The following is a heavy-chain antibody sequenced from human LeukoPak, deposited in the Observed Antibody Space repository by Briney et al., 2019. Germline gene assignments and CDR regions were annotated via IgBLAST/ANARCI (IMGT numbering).Heavy chain of an antibody. CDR1: GFTFSSYS. CDR2: ISSSSSYI. J-gene: IGHJ4*02. Sequence: GGSLRLSCAASGFTFSSYSMNWVRQAPGKGLEWVSSISSSSSYIYYADSVKGRFTISRDSAKNSLYLQMNSLRAEDTAVYYRARVGMNGGGYFDYWGQGTLVTVSS. V-gene: IGHV3-21*01. D-gene: IGHD3-16*01. CDR3: ARVGMNGGGYFDY.